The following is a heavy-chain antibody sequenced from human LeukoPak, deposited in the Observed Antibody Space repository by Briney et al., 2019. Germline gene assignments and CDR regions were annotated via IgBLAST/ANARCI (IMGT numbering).Heavy chain of an antibody. V-gene: IGHV1-8*03. J-gene: IGHJ4*02. CDR3: ARGVSMITFGGVIGYFDY. CDR2: MNPNSGNT. CDR1: GYTFTSYD. Sequence: ASVKVSCKASGYTFTSYDINWVRQATGQGLEWMGWMNPNSGNTGYAQKFQGRVTITRNTSMSTAYMELSSLRSEDTAVYYCARGVSMITFGGVIGYFDYWGQGTLVTVSS. D-gene: IGHD3-16*02.